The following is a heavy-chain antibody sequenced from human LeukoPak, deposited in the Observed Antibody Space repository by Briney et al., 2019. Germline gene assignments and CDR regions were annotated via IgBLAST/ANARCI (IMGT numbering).Heavy chain of an antibody. CDR2: IRDDGNTK. Sequence: GGSLRLSCAASGFTYSDYGMHWVRQAPGKALEWVAFIRDDGNTKHYADSVMGRFTISRDNSKNTLYLQMNGLRAEDTAVYYCAKDLGAAFDPWGQGTLVTVSS. V-gene: IGHV3-30*02. CDR3: AKDLGAAFDP. J-gene: IGHJ5*02. CDR1: GFTYSDYG. D-gene: IGHD3-3*01.